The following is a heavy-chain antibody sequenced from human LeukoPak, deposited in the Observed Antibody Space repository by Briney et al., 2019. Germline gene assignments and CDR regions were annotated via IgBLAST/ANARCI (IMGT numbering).Heavy chain of an antibody. J-gene: IGHJ4*02. Sequence: GGSLRLSCAASGFTVSSNYMSWVRQAPGKGLEWVSVIYSGGSTYYADSVKGRFTISRDNSKNTLYLQMNSLRAEDTAVYYCARDGYSYGSYRNYSWGYWGQGTLVTVSS. D-gene: IGHD5-18*01. CDR3: ARDGYSYGSYRNYSWGY. CDR1: GFTVSSNY. CDR2: IYSGGST. V-gene: IGHV3-66*02.